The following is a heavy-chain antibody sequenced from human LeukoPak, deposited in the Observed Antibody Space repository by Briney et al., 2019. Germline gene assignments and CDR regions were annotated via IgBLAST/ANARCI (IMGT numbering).Heavy chain of an antibody. V-gene: IGHV3-23*01. D-gene: IGHD3-10*01. CDR2: ISGSGGTT. J-gene: IGHJ4*02. CDR3: AKGSHYYDSVSRLDY. Sequence: GGSLRLSCAASGFTFSSYGMNWVRQAPGKGLEWVSVISGSGGTTYYADSVKGRFTISRDNSNNTLYLHMNSLRVEDTAVYYCAKGSHYYDSVSRLDYWGQGTLVTLSS. CDR1: GFTFSSYG.